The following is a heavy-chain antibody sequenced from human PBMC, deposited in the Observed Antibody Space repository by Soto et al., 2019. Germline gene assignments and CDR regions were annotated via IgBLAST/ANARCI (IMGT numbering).Heavy chain of an antibody. CDR3: ARALVPGGEYDFDY. Sequence: QVQLQESGPGLVKPSQTLSLTCTVSGGSISSGGYYWSWIRQPPGKGLEWIGYISYSGSTYYNPSLKSRVTISVDTSKNQFSLKMNSVTAADTAVYYCARALVPGGEYDFDYWGQGNLVTVSS. J-gene: IGHJ4*02. CDR1: GGSISSGGYY. D-gene: IGHD4-17*01. CDR2: ISYSGST. V-gene: IGHV4-30-4*01.